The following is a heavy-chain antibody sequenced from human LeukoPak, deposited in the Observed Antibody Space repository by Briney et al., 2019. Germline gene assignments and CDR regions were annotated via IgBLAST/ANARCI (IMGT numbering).Heavy chain of an antibody. J-gene: IGHJ4*02. CDR1: GFAVSTNS. D-gene: IGHD5-24*01. Sequence: GGSLRLSCAASGFAVSTNSMNWVRQAPGKGLEWVSYISRSGTTINYADSVQGRFTTSRDNAKNSLYLQMNSLRAEDTAVYYCAGGREMATFRWGQGTLVTVSS. V-gene: IGHV3-48*01. CDR2: ISRSGTTI. CDR3: AGGREMATFR.